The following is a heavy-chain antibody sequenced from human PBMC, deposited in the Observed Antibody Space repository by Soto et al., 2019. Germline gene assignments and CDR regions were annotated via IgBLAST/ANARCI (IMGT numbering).Heavy chain of an antibody. V-gene: IGHV4-59*01. J-gene: IGHJ6*02. CDR3: ARDPSYYDTTGYYHGTPYGLDV. Sequence: PSETLSLTCTVSGGSISNYYWGWIRQTPGKGLEWIGYILHSGITNYNPSLKSRVTISVDTSNNQFSLKVNSVTAADTAVYYCARDPSYYDTTGYYHGTPYGLDVWGRGTTVTVSS. CDR2: ILHSGIT. CDR1: GGSISNYY. D-gene: IGHD3-22*01.